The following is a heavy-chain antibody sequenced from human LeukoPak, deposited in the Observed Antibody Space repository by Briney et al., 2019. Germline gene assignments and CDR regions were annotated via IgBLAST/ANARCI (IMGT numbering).Heavy chain of an antibody. CDR1: GGSFSGYY. J-gene: IGHJ6*02. V-gene: IGHV4-34*01. Sequence: SETLPLTCAVYGGSFSGYYWSWIRQPPGKGLEWIGEIDHSGSTNYNPSLKSRVTISVDTSKNQFSLKLSSVTAADTAVYYCAREGLGMDVWGQGTTVTVSS. CDR3: AREGLGMDV. CDR2: IDHSGST.